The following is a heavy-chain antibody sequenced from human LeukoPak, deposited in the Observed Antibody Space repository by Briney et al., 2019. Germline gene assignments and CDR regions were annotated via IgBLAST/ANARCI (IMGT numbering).Heavy chain of an antibody. J-gene: IGHJ5*02. CDR2: IYYSGST. V-gene: IGHV4-31*03. D-gene: IGHD3-22*01. CDR1: GGYISRGGYY. CDR3: ASANRGYYYDSSGYS. Sequence: SETLSLTRTVFGGYISRGGYYWSWIRQHPGKGLEWIGYIYYSGSTYYNPSLKSRVTISVDTSKNQFSLKLSSVTAADTAVYYCASANRGYYYDSSGYSWGQGTLVTVSS.